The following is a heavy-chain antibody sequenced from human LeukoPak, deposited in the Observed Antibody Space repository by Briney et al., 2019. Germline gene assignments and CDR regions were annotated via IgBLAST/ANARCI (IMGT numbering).Heavy chain of an antibody. J-gene: IGHJ4*02. CDR1: GFAFRDYY. CDR3: AREHDSAYDY. D-gene: IGHD5-12*01. V-gene: IGHV3-11*01. Sequence: GSLRLSCAASGFAFRDYYMRWIRQAPGKGLEWVSYISNGGRSINYSDSVKGRFTISRDNAKSSLYLQMNNLRAGDTAMYYCAREHDSAYDYWGQGILVTVSS. CDR2: ISNGGRSI.